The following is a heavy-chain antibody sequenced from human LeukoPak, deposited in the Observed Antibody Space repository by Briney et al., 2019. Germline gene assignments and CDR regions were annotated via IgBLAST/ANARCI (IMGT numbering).Heavy chain of an antibody. V-gene: IGHV1-2*02. D-gene: IGHD6-13*01. J-gene: IGHJ6*02. Sequence: ASVKVSCKASGYTFTGYYMHWVRQAPGQGLEWMGWINPNSGGTNYAQKFQGRVTMTRDTSISTAYMELSRLGSDDTAVYYCARDLSSSWYSYYYGMDVWGQGTTVTVSS. CDR1: GYTFTGYY. CDR3: ARDLSSSWYSYYYGMDV. CDR2: INPNSGGT.